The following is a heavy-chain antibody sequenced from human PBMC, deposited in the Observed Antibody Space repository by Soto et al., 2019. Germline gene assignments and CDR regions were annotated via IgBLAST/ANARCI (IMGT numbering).Heavy chain of an antibody. CDR1: GFTFSSYA. D-gene: IGHD5-12*01. J-gene: IGHJ3*02. V-gene: IGHV3-30-3*01. CDR3: ARDLSRSGYGTDAFDI. Sequence: QVQLVESGGGVVQPGRSLRLSCAASGFTFSSYAMHWVRQAPGKGLEWVAVISYDGSNKYYADSVKGRFTISRDNSKNTLYLQMNSLRAEDTAVYYCARDLSRSGYGTDAFDIWCQGTMVTVSS. CDR2: ISYDGSNK.